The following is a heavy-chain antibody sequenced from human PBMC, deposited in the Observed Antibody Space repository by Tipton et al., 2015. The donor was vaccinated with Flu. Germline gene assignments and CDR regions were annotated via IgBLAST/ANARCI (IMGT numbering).Heavy chain of an antibody. V-gene: IGHV1-69*15. Sequence: QSGAEVKKPGSSVKVSCKASGGTFSSYAISWVRQAPGQGLEWMGRIIPIFGTANYAQKFQGRVTITADESTSTAYMELSSLRSEDTAVYYCARDPVAPISSGGYVRATWFDYWGQGTLVTVSS. D-gene: IGHD6-19*01. CDR2: IIPIFGTA. CDR3: ARDPVAPISSGGYVRATWFDY. CDR1: GGTFSSYA. J-gene: IGHJ4*02.